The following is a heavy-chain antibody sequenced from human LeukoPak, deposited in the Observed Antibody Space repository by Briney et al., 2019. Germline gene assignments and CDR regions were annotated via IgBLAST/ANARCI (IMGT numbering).Heavy chain of an antibody. V-gene: IGHV3-48*01. CDR1: GSTFSSYS. CDR3: ASQDGYSYGYSY. J-gene: IGHJ4*02. D-gene: IGHD5-18*01. CDR2: ISSSSSTI. Sequence: GGSLRLSCAAPGSTFSSYSMNSVRQAPGWGLGWVSYISSSSSTIYYADSVKGRFTIASDNDKNPLYLQMNSLSAEDTAVHYCASQDGYSYGYSYWGQGTLVTVSS.